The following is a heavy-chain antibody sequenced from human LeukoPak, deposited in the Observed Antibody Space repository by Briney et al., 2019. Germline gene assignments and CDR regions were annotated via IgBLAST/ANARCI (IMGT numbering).Heavy chain of an antibody. D-gene: IGHD3-10*01. CDR3: ARDGKGRNRIGYYFDY. CDR1: GFTFSSYE. V-gene: IGHV3-48*03. Sequence: GGSLRLSCAASGFTFSSYEMNWVRQAPGKGLEWVSYISSSGSTIYYAASVKGRFTITRDNTKNSLYLKMNSLRAEDTAVYYCARDGKGRNRIGYYFDYWGQGTLVTVSS. CDR2: ISSSGSTI. J-gene: IGHJ4*02.